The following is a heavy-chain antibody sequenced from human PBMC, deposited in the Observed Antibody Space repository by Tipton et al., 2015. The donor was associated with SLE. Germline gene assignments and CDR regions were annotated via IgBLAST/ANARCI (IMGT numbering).Heavy chain of an antibody. Sequence: TLSLTCAVSGGSISSGGYSWSWIRQPPGKGLEWIGYIYHSGSTYYNPSLKSRVTISVDRSKNQFSLKLSSVTAADTAVYYCASRSHYYDSSGSLWYFDLWGRGTLVTVSS. CDR3: ASRSHYYDSSGSLWYFDL. CDR1: GGSISSGGYS. CDR2: IYHSGST. J-gene: IGHJ2*01. D-gene: IGHD3-22*01. V-gene: IGHV4-30-2*01.